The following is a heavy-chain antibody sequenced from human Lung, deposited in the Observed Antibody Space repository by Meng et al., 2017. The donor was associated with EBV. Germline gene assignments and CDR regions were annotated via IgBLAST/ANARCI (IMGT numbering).Heavy chain of an antibody. J-gene: IGHJ4*02. CDR3: ARGNGWRFDY. CDR1: GYTFTSSS. V-gene: IGHV7-4-1*01. D-gene: IGHD6-19*01. Sequence: QVQLVQSGSELKKPGDSVKVSCQAAGYTFTSSSMNWVRHAPGRGLEWMGWININTGNPTYAQGFTGRFVFSLDTSVSTAYLQIDSLKADDTAVYYCARGNGWRFDYWGQGTLVTVSS. CDR2: ININTGNP.